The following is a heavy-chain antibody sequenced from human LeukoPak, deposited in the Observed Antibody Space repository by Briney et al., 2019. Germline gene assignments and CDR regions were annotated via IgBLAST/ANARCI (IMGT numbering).Heavy chain of an antibody. Sequence: GRSLRLSCAASGFTVSSNYMSWVRQAPGKGLKWVSVIYSGGSTYYADSVKGRFTISRDNSKNTLYLQMNSLRAEDTAVYYCAATYYYDSRVAFDIWGQGTIVTVSS. CDR3: AATYYYDSRVAFDI. D-gene: IGHD3-22*01. J-gene: IGHJ3*02. V-gene: IGHV3-53*01. CDR2: IYSGGST. CDR1: GFTVSSNY.